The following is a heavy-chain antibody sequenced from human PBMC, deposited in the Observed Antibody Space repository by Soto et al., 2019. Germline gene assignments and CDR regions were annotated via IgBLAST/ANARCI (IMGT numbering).Heavy chain of an antibody. CDR1: GFTFSSYG. CDR2: IWYDGSNK. V-gene: IGHV3-33*01. D-gene: IGHD1-20*01. Sequence: PGGSLRLSCAASGFTFSSYGMHWVRQAPGKGLEWVAVIWYDGSNKYYADSVKGRFTISRDNSKNTLYLQMNSLRAEGTAVYYCARDFLTYNWNHGFDPWGQGTLVTVSS. J-gene: IGHJ5*02. CDR3: ARDFLTYNWNHGFDP.